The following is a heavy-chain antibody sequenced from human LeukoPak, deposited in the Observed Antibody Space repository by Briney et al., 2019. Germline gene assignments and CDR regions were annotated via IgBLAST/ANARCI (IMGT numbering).Heavy chain of an antibody. V-gene: IGHV4-4*07. CDR3: GRQGYTASYYFVDY. Sequence: PETLSHSSTVSGGSINSYYWGWVRQPAGKGLEWIGRIYPTGTTDYSPSFKSRLTMSLDTSKNQLSLKLRSVTAADTAVYYCGRQGYTASYYFVDYWSQGTMVTVSS. CDR2: IYPTGTT. J-gene: IGHJ4*02. D-gene: IGHD3-10*01. CDR1: GGSINSYY.